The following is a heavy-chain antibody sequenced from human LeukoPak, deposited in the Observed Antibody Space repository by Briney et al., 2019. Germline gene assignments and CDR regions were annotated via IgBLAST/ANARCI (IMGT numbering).Heavy chain of an antibody. D-gene: IGHD3-10*01. J-gene: IGHJ3*02. CDR2: INPNSGGT. Sequence: GGSLRLSCAASGFTFSSYGMHWVRQAPGQGLEWMGWINPNSGGTNYAQKFQGRVTMTRDTSISTAYMELSRLRSDDTAVYYCASRVREIDAFDIWGQGTMVTVSS. CDR3: ASRVREIDAFDI. V-gene: IGHV1-2*02. CDR1: GFTFSSYG.